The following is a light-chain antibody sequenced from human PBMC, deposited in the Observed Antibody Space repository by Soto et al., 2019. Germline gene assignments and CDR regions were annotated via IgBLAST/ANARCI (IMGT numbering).Light chain of an antibody. CDR1: RSNVGSYNF. CDR2: EVS. V-gene: IGLV2-23*02. CDR3: CSYAGNNTLV. J-gene: IGLJ3*02. Sequence: QSALTQPASVSGSPGQSITISCTGTRSNVGSYNFVSWYRQYPGKAPELIIYEVSQRPSTFFNRFSGSKSGNTASLTVSGLQSDDEADYYCCSYAGNNTLVFGGGTQLTVL.